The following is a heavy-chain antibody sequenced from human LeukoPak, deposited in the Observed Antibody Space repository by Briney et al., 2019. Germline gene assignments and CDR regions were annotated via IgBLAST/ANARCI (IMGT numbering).Heavy chain of an antibody. CDR1: GYTFTSYG. CDR3: ATVAAYYDNSGYYPRDYYYMDV. J-gene: IGHJ6*03. D-gene: IGHD3-22*01. V-gene: IGHV1-18*01. Sequence: ASVKVSCKASGYTFTSYGISWVRQAPGQGLEWMGWISAYNGNTNYAQKLQGRVTMTTDTSTSTAYMERRSLRSDDTAVYYCATVAAYYDNSGYYPRDYYYMDVWGKGTPVTVSS. CDR2: ISAYNGNT.